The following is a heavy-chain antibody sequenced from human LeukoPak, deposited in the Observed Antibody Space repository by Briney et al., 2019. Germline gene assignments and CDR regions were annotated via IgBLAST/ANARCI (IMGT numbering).Heavy chain of an antibody. Sequence: GGSLRLSCAASVFTFSSYAMYWVRQAPAQGLEWVSDMSGTGGRTYYADSVKGRFTISRDNSKNTLYLQMNRLRAEDTAVYYCAKDRGWYCTGDTCWWGFDFWGQGTLVTVSS. CDR2: MSGTGGRT. D-gene: IGHD2-8*02. V-gene: IGHV3-23*01. CDR1: VFTFSSYA. J-gene: IGHJ4*02. CDR3: AKDRGWYCTGDTCWWGFDF.